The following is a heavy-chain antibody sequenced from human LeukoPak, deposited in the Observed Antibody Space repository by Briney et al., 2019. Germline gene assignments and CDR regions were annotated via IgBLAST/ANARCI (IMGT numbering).Heavy chain of an antibody. CDR3: ARGGGGSGWEYYYYYYMDV. J-gene: IGHJ6*03. D-gene: IGHD6-19*01. V-gene: IGHV1-69*06. CDR1: GGTFSSYA. Sequence: ASVKVSCKASGGTFSSYAISWVRQAPGQGLEWMGGIIPIFGTANYAQKFRGRVTITADKSTRTAYMELSSLRSEDTAVYYCARGGGGSGWEYYYYYYMDVWGKGTAVTVSS. CDR2: IIPIFGTA.